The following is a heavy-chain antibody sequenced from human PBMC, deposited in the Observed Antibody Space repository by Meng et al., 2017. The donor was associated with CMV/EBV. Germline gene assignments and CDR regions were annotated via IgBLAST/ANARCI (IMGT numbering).Heavy chain of an antibody. V-gene: IGHV1-46*01. CDR3: ARESGSVGDY. CDR1: GYTFTSFY. Sequence: VQLGEFRAVGKTPGASGKVSCNTSGYTFTSFYMHWVRQAPGQGLEWMGKIKPSGGSTSYAQKFQGRVTMTRNTSTSTVYMELSSLRSEDTAFYYLARESGSVGDYWGQGTLVTVSS. J-gene: IGHJ4*02. D-gene: IGHD1-26*01. CDR2: IKPSGGST.